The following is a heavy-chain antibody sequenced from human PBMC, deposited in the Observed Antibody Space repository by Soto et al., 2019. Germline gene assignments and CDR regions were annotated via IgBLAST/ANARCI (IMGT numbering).Heavy chain of an antibody. CDR3: AKYSSGSYPPYYFDS. J-gene: IGHJ4*02. CDR2: IRGSGAST. V-gene: IGHV3-23*01. Sequence: GGSLRLSCAASGFTFSNHAMSWVRQAPGKGLDWVSAIRGSGASTYYADSVKGRFTLSRDNSKNMLYLQMNSLRAEDTAIYYCAKYSSGSYPPYYFDSWGQGTLVTVSS. D-gene: IGHD3-10*01. CDR1: GFTFSNHA.